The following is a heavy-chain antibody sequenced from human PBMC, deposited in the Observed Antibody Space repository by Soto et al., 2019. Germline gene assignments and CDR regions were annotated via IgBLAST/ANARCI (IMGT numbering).Heavy chain of an antibody. CDR1: GYTLTELS. CDR2: FDPEDGET. CDR3: ASRYSSSWNNWFDP. D-gene: IGHD6-13*01. J-gene: IGHJ5*02. V-gene: IGHV1-24*01. Sequence: GASVKVSCKVSGYTLTELSMHWVRQAPGKGLEWMGGFDPEDGETIYAQKFQGRVTMTEDTSTDTAYMELSSLRSEDTAEYYCASRYSSSWNNWFDPWGQGTLVTVSS.